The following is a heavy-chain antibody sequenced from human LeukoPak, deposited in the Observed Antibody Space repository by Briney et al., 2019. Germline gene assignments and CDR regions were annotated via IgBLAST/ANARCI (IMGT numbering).Heavy chain of an antibody. Sequence: ASVEVSCKASGYTFTGYYMHWVRQAPGQGLEWMGWINPNSGGTNYAQKFQGRVTMTRDTSISTAYMELSRLRSDDTAVYYCARGLGPISWFDPWGQGTLVTVPS. CDR2: INPNSGGT. J-gene: IGHJ5*02. CDR3: ARGLGPISWFDP. CDR1: GYTFTGYY. D-gene: IGHD2-21*01. V-gene: IGHV1-2*02.